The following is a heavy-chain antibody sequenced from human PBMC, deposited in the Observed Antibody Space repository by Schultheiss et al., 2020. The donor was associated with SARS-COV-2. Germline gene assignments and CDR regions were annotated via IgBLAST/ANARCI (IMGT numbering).Heavy chain of an antibody. CDR1: GFTFSDFE. CDR2: ISKSGTTI. D-gene: IGHD2-15*01. CDR3: ARGREVVDY. V-gene: IGHV3-48*03. J-gene: IGHJ4*02. Sequence: GRSLRLSCAASGFTFSDFEMDWVRQAPGKGLEWVAYISKSGTTIHYADSVKGRFTISRDNAKNTLYLQMNSLRAEDTAVYYCARGREVVDYWGQGTLVTVSS.